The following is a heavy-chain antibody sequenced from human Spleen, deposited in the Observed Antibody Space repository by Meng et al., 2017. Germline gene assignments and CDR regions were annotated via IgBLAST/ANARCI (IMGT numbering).Heavy chain of an antibody. Sequence: QVQFVQSGAEVKKPGASVKISCKASGYTFTNNAIHWVRQAPGQRLEWMGWINADNGYTKYSERFQDRISITRDTSATTAYMVLSRLRSEDTAVYYCTRDDPYYNGRGSGYWGRGTLVTVSS. CDR2: INADNGYT. V-gene: IGHV1-3*01. J-gene: IGHJ4*02. CDR3: TRDDPYYNGRGSGY. D-gene: IGHD3-10*02. CDR1: GYTFTNNA.